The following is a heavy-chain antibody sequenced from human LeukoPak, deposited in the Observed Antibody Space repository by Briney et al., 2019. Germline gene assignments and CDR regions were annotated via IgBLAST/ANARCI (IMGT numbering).Heavy chain of an antibody. V-gene: IGHV3-33*01. CDR3: ARDRGVSYFDY. CDR2: IWYDGSNK. CDR1: GFTFSNHG. D-gene: IGHD3-10*01. Sequence: GRSLRLSCAASGFTFSNHGMHWVRQAPGKGLEWVAVIWYDGSNKYYADSVKCRFTISRDNSKNTLYLQMHSLRAEDTAMYYCARDRGVSYFDYWGQGTQVTVSS. J-gene: IGHJ4*02.